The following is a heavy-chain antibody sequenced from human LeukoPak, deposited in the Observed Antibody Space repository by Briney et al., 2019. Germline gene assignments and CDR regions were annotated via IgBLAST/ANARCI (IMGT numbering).Heavy chain of an antibody. Sequence: PGGSLRLSCAASGFTVSSNYMSWVRQAPGKGLEWVSVIYSGGSTYYADSVKGRFTISRDNSKNTLYLQMNSLRAEDTAVYYCASFMIVAKDAFDIWGQGTMVTVSS. J-gene: IGHJ3*02. CDR2: IYSGGST. V-gene: IGHV3-53*01. CDR3: ASFMIVAKDAFDI. CDR1: GFTVSSNY. D-gene: IGHD3-22*01.